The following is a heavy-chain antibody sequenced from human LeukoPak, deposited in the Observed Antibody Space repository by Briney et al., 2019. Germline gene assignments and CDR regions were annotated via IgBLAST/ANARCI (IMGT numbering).Heavy chain of an antibody. CDR3: ARAHYDFWSGSPYYYYMDV. CDR2: ISSSSSTI. Sequence: GGSLRLSCAASGFTFSSNSMNWVRQAPGKGLEWVSYISSSSSTIYYADSVKGRFTISRDNAKNSLYLQMNSLRAEDTAVYYCARAHYDFWSGSPYYYYMDVWGKGTTVTVSS. V-gene: IGHV3-48*01. CDR1: GFTFSSNS. D-gene: IGHD3-3*01. J-gene: IGHJ6*03.